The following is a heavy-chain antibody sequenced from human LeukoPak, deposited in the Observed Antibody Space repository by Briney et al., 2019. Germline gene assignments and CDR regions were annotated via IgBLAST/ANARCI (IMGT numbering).Heavy chain of an antibody. J-gene: IGHJ6*03. CDR2: IKQDGSEK. CDR3: AKRGVEMATIYYMDV. CDR1: GFTFSSYW. D-gene: IGHD5-24*01. Sequence: QPGGSLRLSCAASGFTFSSYWMSWVRQAPGKGLEWVANIKQDGSEKYYVDSVKGRFTISRDNAKNSLYLQMNSLRAEDTAVYYCAKRGVEMATIYYMDVWGKGTAVT. V-gene: IGHV3-7*01.